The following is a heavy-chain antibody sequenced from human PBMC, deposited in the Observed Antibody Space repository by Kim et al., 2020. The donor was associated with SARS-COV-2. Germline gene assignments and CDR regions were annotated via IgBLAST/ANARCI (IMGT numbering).Heavy chain of an antibody. CDR1: GYTFTSYY. V-gene: IGHV1-46*01. Sequence: ASVKVSCKASGYTFTSYYMHWVRQAPGQGLEWMGMINPSGGSTNYAQKFQGRVTMTRDTSTSTVYMELSSLRSEDTAVYYCARERVAGLDYWGQGTLVTVSS. D-gene: IGHD6-19*01. CDR3: ARERVAGLDY. J-gene: IGHJ4*02. CDR2: INPSGGST.